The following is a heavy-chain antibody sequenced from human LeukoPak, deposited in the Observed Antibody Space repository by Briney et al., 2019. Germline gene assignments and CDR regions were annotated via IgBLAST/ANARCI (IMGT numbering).Heavy chain of an antibody. CDR2: ISSSSSGI. CDR1: GFTFSSYS. J-gene: IGHJ6*02. D-gene: IGHD4-11*01. V-gene: IGHV3-48*01. Sequence: PGGSLRLSCVASGFTFSSYSMNWVRQAPGKGLEWVSYISSSSSGINYADSVKGRFTISRDNAENSLYLQMSSLRAEDTAVYYCARVPTTYGMDVWGQGTTVTVSS. CDR3: ARVPTTYGMDV.